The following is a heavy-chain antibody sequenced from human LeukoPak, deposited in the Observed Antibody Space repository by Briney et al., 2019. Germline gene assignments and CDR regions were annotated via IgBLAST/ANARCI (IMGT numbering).Heavy chain of an antibody. CDR1: GFTFSSYW. V-gene: IGHV3-7*01. J-gene: IGHJ3*02. Sequence: GGSLRPSCAASGFTFSSYWMSWVRQAPGKGLEWVANIKQDGSEKYYVDSVKGRLTISRDNAKNSLYLQMNSLRAEDTAVYYCARAWMGRAVRGVRALAQIDIWGQGTMVTVSS. CDR2: IKQDGSEK. D-gene: IGHD3-10*01. CDR3: ARAWMGRAVRGVRALAQIDI.